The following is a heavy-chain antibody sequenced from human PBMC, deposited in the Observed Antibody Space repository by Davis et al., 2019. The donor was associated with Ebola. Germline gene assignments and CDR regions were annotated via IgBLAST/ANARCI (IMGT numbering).Heavy chain of an antibody. CDR1: GGIFSLYV. V-gene: IGHV1-69*13. J-gene: IGHJ6*04. CDR2: IIPIFGTA. D-gene: IGHD3-22*01. CDR3: ARDSSGQNYYYGMDV. Sequence: SVKVSCKPSGGIFSLYVISWVRQAPGQGLEWMGGIIPIFGTANYAQKFQGRVTITADESTSTAYMDLSSLRSEDTAVYYCARDSSGQNYYYGMDVWGNGTTVTVSS.